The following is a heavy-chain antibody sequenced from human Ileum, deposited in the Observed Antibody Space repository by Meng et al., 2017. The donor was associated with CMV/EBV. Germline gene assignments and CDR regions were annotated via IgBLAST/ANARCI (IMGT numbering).Heavy chain of an antibody. CDR3: AKDSESFNDIWDPFDM. CDR2: IGRSDGAT. V-gene: IGHV3-23*01. CDR1: AFTFRNYA. J-gene: IGHJ3*02. Sequence: GGSLRLSCVASAFTFRNYAMSWVRQAPGKGLEWVSSIGRSDGATHYAESVKGRFTISRDNSKNTLYLQMNRLRADDTAVYYCAKDSESFNDIWDPFDMWGQGTMVTVSS. D-gene: IGHD1-1*01.